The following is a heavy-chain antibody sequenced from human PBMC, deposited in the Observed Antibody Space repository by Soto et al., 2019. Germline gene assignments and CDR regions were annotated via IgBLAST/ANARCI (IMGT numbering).Heavy chain of an antibody. CDR3: ARDLAYCGGDCYSVWFDP. D-gene: IGHD2-21*02. CDR1: GGTFSSYA. Sequence: QVQLVQSGAEVKKPGSSVKVSCKASGGTFSSYAISWVRQPPGQGLEWMGGIIPIFGTANYAQKFQGRVTITADESTSTAYMELSSLRSEDTAVYYCARDLAYCGGDCYSVWFDPWGQGTLVTVSS. CDR2: IIPIFGTA. V-gene: IGHV1-69*01. J-gene: IGHJ5*02.